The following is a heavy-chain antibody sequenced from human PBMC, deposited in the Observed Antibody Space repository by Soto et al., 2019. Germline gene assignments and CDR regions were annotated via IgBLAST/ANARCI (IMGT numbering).Heavy chain of an antibody. Sequence: SETLSLTCAVSGGSISSGGYSWSWIRQPPGKGLEWIGYIYHSGSTYYNPSLKSRVTISVDRSKNQFSLKLSSVTAADTAVYYCAREGPTYQFFAYWGQGTLVTVSS. D-gene: IGHD2-2*01. J-gene: IGHJ4*02. CDR1: GGSISSGGYS. V-gene: IGHV4-30-2*01. CDR2: IYHSGST. CDR3: AREGPTYQFFAY.